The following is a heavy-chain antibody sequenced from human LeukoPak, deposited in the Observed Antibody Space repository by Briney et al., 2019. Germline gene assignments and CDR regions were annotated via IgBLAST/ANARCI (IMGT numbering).Heavy chain of an antibody. CDR2: ISSYNGDT. CDR3: ARESGFRYGYAFNI. CDR1: GYTFTSHG. V-gene: IGHV1-18*01. J-gene: IGHJ3*02. D-gene: IGHD5-18*01. Sequence: ASVKVSCKASGYTFTSHGISWVRHAPGQGLEWMGWISSYNGDTKFAQKFQGRVTMTTDTSTSTAYMELRSLRSDDTAVYYCARESGFRYGYAFNIWGQGTVVTVSS.